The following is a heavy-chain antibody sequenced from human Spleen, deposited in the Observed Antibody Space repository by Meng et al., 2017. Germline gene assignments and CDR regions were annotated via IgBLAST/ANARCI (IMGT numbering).Heavy chain of an antibody. D-gene: IGHD3-10*01. J-gene: IGHJ2*01. Sequence: GESLKIPCAASGFTFSDYYMSWIRQAPGKGLEWVSYISSSGSTIYYADSVKGRFTISRDNAKNSLYLQMNSLGAEDTAVYYCARGYYYGSVDFDLWGRGTLVTVSS. CDR1: GFTFSDYY. CDR2: ISSSGSTI. CDR3: ARGYYYGSVDFDL. V-gene: IGHV3-11*01.